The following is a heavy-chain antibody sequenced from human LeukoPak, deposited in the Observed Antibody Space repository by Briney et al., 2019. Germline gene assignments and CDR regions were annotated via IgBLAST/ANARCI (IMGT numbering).Heavy chain of an antibody. CDR3: ARDTYYYYSSGYYFDY. V-gene: IGHV1-69*04. CDR2: IIPIFGIA. D-gene: IGHD3-22*01. CDR1: GGTFSSYA. Sequence: ASVKVSCKASGGTFSSYAISWVRQAPGQGLEWMGRIIPIFGIANYAQKFQGRVTITADKSTSTAYMELSSLRSEDTAVYYCARDTYYYYSSGYYFDYWGQGTLVTVSS. J-gene: IGHJ4*02.